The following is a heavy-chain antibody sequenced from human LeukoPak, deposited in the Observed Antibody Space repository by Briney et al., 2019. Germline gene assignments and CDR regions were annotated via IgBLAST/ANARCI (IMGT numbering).Heavy chain of an antibody. CDR1: GGSISSSSYY. CDR3: AVVWFANCSSTSCQFDY. J-gene: IGHJ4*02. CDR2: IYYSGST. V-gene: IGHV4-39*01. D-gene: IGHD2-2*01. Sequence: PSETLSLTCTVSGGSISSSSYYWGWIRQPPGKGLEWIGSIYYSGSTYYNPSLKSRVTISVDTSKNQFSLKLSSVTAADTAVYYCAVVWFANCSSTSCQFDYWGQGTLVTVSS.